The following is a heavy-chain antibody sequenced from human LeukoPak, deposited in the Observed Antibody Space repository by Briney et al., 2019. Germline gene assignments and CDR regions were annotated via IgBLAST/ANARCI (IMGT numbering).Heavy chain of an antibody. J-gene: IGHJ4*02. CDR1: GFTFGDYA. CDR2: ISGSGGST. Sequence: GGSLRLSCTASGFTFGDYAMNWFRQAPGKGLEWVSAISGSGGSTYYADSVKGRFTISRDNSKNTLYLQMNSLRAEDTAVYYCAKDRSSSWYYFDYWGQGTLVTVSS. V-gene: IGHV3-23*01. D-gene: IGHD6-13*01. CDR3: AKDRSSSWYYFDY.